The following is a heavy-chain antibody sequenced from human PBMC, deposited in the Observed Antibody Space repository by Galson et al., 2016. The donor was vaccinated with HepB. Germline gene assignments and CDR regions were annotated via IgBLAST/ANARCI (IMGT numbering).Heavy chain of an antibody. CDR2: IWFDGSNQ. Sequence: SLRLSCAASGFTFSSYGMHWVRQAPGKGLEWVALIWFDGSNQYYADSVKGRFTISRDNSKNTLYLQMNNLRADDTAVYYCARGRTVAVYFDYWGQGTLVTVSS. CDR1: GFTFSSYG. CDR3: ARGRTVAVYFDY. D-gene: IGHD6-19*01. J-gene: IGHJ4*02. V-gene: IGHV3-33*01.